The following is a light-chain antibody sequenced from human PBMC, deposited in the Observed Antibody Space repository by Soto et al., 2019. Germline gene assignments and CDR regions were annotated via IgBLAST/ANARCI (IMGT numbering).Light chain of an antibody. V-gene: IGLV2-14*01. CDR1: SSDVGGYNY. CDR2: EVS. J-gene: IGLJ2*01. Sequence: QSALTQPASVSGSPGQSITISCTGTSSDVGGYNYVSWYQQYPGKAPKLMIYEVSNRPSGVSNRFSGSKSDNTASLTISGLQAEDEADYYCSSYTISSTVVFGGGTKLTVL. CDR3: SSYTISSTVV.